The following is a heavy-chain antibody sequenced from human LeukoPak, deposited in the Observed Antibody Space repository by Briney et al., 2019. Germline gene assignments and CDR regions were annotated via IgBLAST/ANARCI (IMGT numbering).Heavy chain of an antibody. Sequence: GGSLRLSCAASGFTFSNYAMSWVRQAPGKGLEWVSAISGGGGSTYYADSVKGRFTISRDNSKNTLYLQMNSLRAEDTAIYYCAKRVPAAAGTRIDYWGQGTLVTVSS. CDR3: AKRVPAAAGTRIDY. J-gene: IGHJ4*02. V-gene: IGHV3-23*01. CDR2: ISGGGGST. D-gene: IGHD6-13*01. CDR1: GFTFSNYA.